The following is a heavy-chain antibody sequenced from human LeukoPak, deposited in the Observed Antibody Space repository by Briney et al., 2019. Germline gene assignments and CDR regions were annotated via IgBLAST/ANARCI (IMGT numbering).Heavy chain of an antibody. J-gene: IGHJ4*02. CDR3: ARGSAVGDIVATGY. Sequence: ASVKVSCKASGYTFTSYGISWVRQAPGQGLEWMGWISAYNGNTNYAQKFQGRVTMTRDTSTSTVYMELSSLRSEDTAVYYCARGSAVGDIVATGYWGQGTLVTVSS. CDR1: GYTFTSYG. CDR2: ISAYNGNT. V-gene: IGHV1-18*01. D-gene: IGHD5-12*01.